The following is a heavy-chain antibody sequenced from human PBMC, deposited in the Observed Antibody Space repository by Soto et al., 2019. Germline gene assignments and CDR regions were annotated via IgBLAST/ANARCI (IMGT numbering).Heavy chain of an antibody. CDR1: GFSFGSSA. CDR3: ARSGEAYYDVLTGSYKGSWFDP. D-gene: IGHD3-9*01. Sequence: DVQLLESGGGLAQPGGSLRLSCEASGFSFGSSAMGWVRQAPGKGLEWVSSISGSGANTHYADFVKGRFTISRDNSKNTLSLHMNSLRAEDTALYYCARSGEAYYDVLTGSYKGSWFDPWGQGTLVTVSS. J-gene: IGHJ5*02. CDR2: ISGSGANT. V-gene: IGHV3-23*01.